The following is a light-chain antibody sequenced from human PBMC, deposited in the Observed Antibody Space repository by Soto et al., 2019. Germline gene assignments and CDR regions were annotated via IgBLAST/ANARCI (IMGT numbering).Light chain of an antibody. V-gene: IGLV2-8*01. J-gene: IGLJ1*01. Sequence: QSVLTQPPSASGSPGQSVTISCTGTSSDVGGYNYVSWYQQYPGKAPQLVIYEVNKRPSGVPDRFSGSKSGNTASLTVFGLQAEDAADYYCSSYVGTKSYVFGTGTKLTVL. CDR1: SSDVGGYNY. CDR3: SSYVGTKSYV. CDR2: EVN.